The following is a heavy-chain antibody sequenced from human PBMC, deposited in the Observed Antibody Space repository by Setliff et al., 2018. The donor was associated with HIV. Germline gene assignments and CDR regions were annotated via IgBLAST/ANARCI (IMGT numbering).Heavy chain of an antibody. J-gene: IGHJ6*03. Sequence: GGSLRLSCAASGFTFNTYSLNWVRQAPGKGLEWFSSISSTSTYIYYADSVRGRFTVSRDNAKNSLYLQMNSLRAEDTAVYYCARVSELLAYYMDVWGKGTTVTVSS. V-gene: IGHV3-21*01. D-gene: IGHD1-26*01. CDR1: GFTFNTYS. CDR2: ISSTSTYI. CDR3: ARVSELLAYYMDV.